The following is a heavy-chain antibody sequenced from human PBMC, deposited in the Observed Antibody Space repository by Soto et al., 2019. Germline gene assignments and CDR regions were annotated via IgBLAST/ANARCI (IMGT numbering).Heavy chain of an antibody. Sequence: PRRGREWVSAISGSGSSTYYADSVKGRFTISRDNSKNTLYLQMNSLRAEDTAVYYCARPRRSGYYYVPAFDYWGQGTLVTVSA. D-gene: IGHD3-22*01. J-gene: IGHJ4*02. CDR2: ISGSGSST. CDR3: ARPRRSGYYYVPAFDY. V-gene: IGHV3-23*01.